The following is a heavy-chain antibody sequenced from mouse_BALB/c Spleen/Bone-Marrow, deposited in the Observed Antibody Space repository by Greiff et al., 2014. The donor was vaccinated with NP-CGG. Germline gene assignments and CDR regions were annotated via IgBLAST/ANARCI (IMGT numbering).Heavy chain of an antibody. V-gene: IGHV1-53*01. Sequence: QVQLQQSGAELVKPGTSVKLSCKASGYTFTSYYIYWVKQRPGQGLKWIGEINPSNGGTNFNEKFKSKATLTVDKSSNTAYMQLSRLAADDSGAYSSTSHGIRRGYFDYWGQGTTVTVSS. D-gene: IGHD2-12*01. J-gene: IGHJ2*01. CDR2: INPSNGGT. CDR1: GYTFTSYY. CDR3: TSHGIRRGYFDY.